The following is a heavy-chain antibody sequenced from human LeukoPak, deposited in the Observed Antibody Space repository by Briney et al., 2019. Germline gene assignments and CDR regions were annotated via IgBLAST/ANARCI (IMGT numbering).Heavy chain of an antibody. CDR3: AKDRPIAAAGTLDY. V-gene: IGHV3-30*02. D-gene: IGHD6-13*01. Sequence: GGSLRLSCAASGFTFSSYGMHWVRQAPGKGLEWVAFIQYDGSNKYYADSVKGRFTISRDNSKNTLYLQMNSLRAEDTAVYYCAKDRPIAAAGTLDYWGQGTLVTVSS. J-gene: IGHJ4*02. CDR2: IQYDGSNK. CDR1: GFTFSSYG.